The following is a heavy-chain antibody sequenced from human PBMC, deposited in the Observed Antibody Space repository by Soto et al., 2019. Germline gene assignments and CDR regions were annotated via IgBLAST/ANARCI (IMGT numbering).Heavy chain of an antibody. CDR1: GLTFSNYA. Sequence: EVQLLESGGGLVQPGGSLRLSCAASGLTFSNYAMNWVRQAPGKGLEWVSAASRSASSTYYADSVKGRFTISRDNSKNTLYLQMNRLRAEDTAIYYCATYATEYWGQGTLVTVSS. D-gene: IGHD2-2*01. CDR2: ASRSASST. CDR3: ATYATEY. V-gene: IGHV3-23*01. J-gene: IGHJ4*02.